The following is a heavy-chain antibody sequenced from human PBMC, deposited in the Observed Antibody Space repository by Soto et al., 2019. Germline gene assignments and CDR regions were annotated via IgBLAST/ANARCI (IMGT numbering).Heavy chain of an antibody. CDR3: ARGARTIAVAGTFDY. Sequence: ASVKVSCKASGYTFTSYYMHWVRQAPGQGLEWMGIISPSGGSTSYAQRFQGRVTMTRDTSTSTVYMELSSLRSEDTAVYYCARGARTIAVAGTFDYWGQGTLVTVSS. CDR2: ISPSGGST. D-gene: IGHD6-19*01. CDR1: GYTFTSYY. V-gene: IGHV1-46*01. J-gene: IGHJ4*02.